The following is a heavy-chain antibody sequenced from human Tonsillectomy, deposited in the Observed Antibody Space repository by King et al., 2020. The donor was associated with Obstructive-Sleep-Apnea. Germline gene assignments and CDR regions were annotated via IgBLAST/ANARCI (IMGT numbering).Heavy chain of an antibody. CDR3: ARGDILTGYFAFDI. J-gene: IGHJ3*02. CDR1: GVTFSDYY. CDR2: ISSSSTCI. V-gene: IGHV3-11*06. Sequence: VQLVESGGGLVKPGGSLRLSCAASGVTFSDYYMTWIRQAPGKGLEWVSYISSSSTCINYADSVKGRFTISRDNAKNPLDLQMNSLRAGDTDVYYCARGDILTGYFAFDIWGQGTMVTVSS. D-gene: IGHD3-9*01.